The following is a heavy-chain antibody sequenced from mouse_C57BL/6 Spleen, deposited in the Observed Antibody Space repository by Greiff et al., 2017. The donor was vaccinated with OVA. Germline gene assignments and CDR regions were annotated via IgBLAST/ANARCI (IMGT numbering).Heavy chain of an antibody. Sequence: QVQLKESGAELMKPGASVKLSCKATGYTFTGYWIEWVKQRPGHGLEWIGEFLPGSGSTNYNEKFKGKATFTADTSSNTAYMQRSSLTTEDSAIYYCARGATVVAHWYVDVWGTGTTVTVSS. J-gene: IGHJ1*03. D-gene: IGHD1-1*01. V-gene: IGHV1-9*01. CDR3: ARGATVVAHWYVDV. CDR2: FLPGSGST. CDR1: GYTFTGYW.